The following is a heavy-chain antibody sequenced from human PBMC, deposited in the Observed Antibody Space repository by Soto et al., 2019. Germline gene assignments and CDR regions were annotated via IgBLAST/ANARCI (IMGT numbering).Heavy chain of an antibody. D-gene: IGHD2-21*01. J-gene: IGHJ5*02. V-gene: IGHV3-11*01. CDR3: ARDPQHTSKHGWLDP. Sequence: VGSLRLSCAASGFTFSDSYMSCIRQAPGKWLEWVSYISSSGSTMYYADSVKGRFTISRDNAKSSLFLQMNSLRAEDTAVYYCARDPQHTSKHGWLDPRGQGNQVTVSS. CDR1: GFTFSDSY. CDR2: ISSSGSTM.